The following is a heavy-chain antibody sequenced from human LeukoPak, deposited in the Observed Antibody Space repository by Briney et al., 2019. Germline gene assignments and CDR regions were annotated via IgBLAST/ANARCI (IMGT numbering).Heavy chain of an antibody. CDR2: INPNSGGT. CDR1: GYTFTNHY. Sequence: ASVKVSCKASGYTFTNHYMHWVRQAPGQGLEWMGWINPNSGGTNYAQKFQGRVTMTRDTSISTAYMELSRLRSDDTAVYYCARGDRVVFWSAGQDRVGYLFDYWGQGTLVTVSS. J-gene: IGHJ4*02. D-gene: IGHD3-3*01. CDR3: ARGDRVVFWSAGQDRVGYLFDY. V-gene: IGHV1-2*02.